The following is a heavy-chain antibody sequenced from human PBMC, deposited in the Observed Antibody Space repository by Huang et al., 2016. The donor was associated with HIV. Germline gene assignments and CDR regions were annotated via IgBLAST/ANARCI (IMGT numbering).Heavy chain of an antibody. CDR3: AKDRGIRGVVPPGTFDY. Sequence: QVQLVESGGGVVQPGGSLTLSCATSRFTFNAYAMHWVRQAPGNGVEWVAFIQFDGINKYYLDSVKGRFTISRDNSKNTLYLHMNSLRPEDTAVYYCAKDRGIRGVVPPGTFDYWGQGTLVTVSS. V-gene: IGHV3-30*02. J-gene: IGHJ4*02. D-gene: IGHD3-10*01. CDR1: RFTFNAYA. CDR2: IQFDGINK.